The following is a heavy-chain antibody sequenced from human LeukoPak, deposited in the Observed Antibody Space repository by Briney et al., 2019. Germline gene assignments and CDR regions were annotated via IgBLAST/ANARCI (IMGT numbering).Heavy chain of an antibody. CDR2: IRRSAYGGAA. V-gene: IGHV3-49*04. CDR1: GFAFDDFA. J-gene: IGHJ4*02. Sequence: GGSLRLSCTTSGFAFDDFAMSWVRQPAGKGLEWVGFIRRSAYGGAAEYAASVKGRSIISRDDSKGIAYLQMNSLKTEDTAAYYCSRNGLVDFDYWGQGSRVIVSP. CDR3: SRNGLVDFDY.